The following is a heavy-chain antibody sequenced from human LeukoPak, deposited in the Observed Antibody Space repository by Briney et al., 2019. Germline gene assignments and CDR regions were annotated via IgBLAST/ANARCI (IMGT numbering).Heavy chain of an antibody. D-gene: IGHD6-19*01. CDR2: INPTAGNT. J-gene: IGHJ3*02. Sequence: GASVKVSCKASGYTFSNYYLHWVRQAPGQGLEWMGLINPTAGNTYYAQRFQGRVTMTRNTSTSTVYMELSSLRSEDTAVYYCARDLRIAVAGTDAFDIWGQGTMVTVSS. CDR3: ARDLRIAVAGTDAFDI. V-gene: IGHV1-46*01. CDR1: GYTFSNYY.